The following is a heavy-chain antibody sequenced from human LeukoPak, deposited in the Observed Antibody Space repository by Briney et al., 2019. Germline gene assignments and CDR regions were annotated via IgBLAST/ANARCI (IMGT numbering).Heavy chain of an antibody. Sequence: SETLSLTCAVYGGSFSGYYWSWIGQPPGKGLEWIGEINHSGSTNYNPPLKSRVTISVDTSKNQFSLKLSSVTAADTAVYYCARGRSYPRAAKYGMDVWGQGTTVTVSS. V-gene: IGHV4-34*01. CDR2: INHSGST. CDR1: GGSFSGYY. J-gene: IGHJ6*02. CDR3: ARGRSYPRAAKYGMDV. D-gene: IGHD3-16*02.